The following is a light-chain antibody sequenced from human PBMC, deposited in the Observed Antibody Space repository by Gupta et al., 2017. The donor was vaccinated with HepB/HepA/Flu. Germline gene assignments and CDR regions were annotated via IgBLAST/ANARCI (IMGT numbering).Light chain of an antibody. CDR3: QQRVNTPIN. V-gene: IGKV1-39*01. J-gene: IGKJ3*01. Sequence: DIQMTQSPSSLSASVGDRVTITCRASQRISNYLHWYQQKGGKAPKLLLYAASSLKSGFPSRFSGSGSGTXFTLTIXRRQPEDFAIYYCQQRVNTPINFGXGTEVEIK. CDR2: AAS. CDR1: QRISNY.